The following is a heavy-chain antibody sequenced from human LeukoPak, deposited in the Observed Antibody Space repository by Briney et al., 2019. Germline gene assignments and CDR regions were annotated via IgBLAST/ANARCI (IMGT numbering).Heavy chain of an antibody. CDR1: GFTFSHYS. D-gene: IGHD5-24*01. CDR3: ARNQRWLQCGGDY. CDR2: ISSSSSYI. V-gene: IGHV3-21*01. Sequence: SGGTLRLSCEASGFTFSHYSMNWVRQAPGKGLEWVSSISSSSSYIYYADSVKGRFTISRDNAKKSLYLQMNSLRAEDTAVYYCARNQRWLQCGGDYWGQGTLVTDSS. J-gene: IGHJ4*02.